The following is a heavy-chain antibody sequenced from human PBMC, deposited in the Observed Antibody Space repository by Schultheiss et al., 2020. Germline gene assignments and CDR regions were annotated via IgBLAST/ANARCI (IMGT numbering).Heavy chain of an antibody. D-gene: IGHD3-9*01. J-gene: IGHJ6*02. CDR1: GFTFSSYS. Sequence: GGSLRLSCEASGFTFSSYSMNWVRQAPGKGLEWVSSISSSSSYIYYADSVKGRFTISRDNAKNSLYLQMNSLRAEDTAVYYCARDSLRYFDWLLSVYYYYGMDVWGQGTTVTVSS. V-gene: IGHV3-21*01. CDR3: ARDSLRYFDWLLSVYYYYGMDV. CDR2: ISSSSSYI.